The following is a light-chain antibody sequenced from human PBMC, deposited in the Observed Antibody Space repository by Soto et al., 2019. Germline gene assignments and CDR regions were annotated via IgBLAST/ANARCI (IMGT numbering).Light chain of an antibody. CDR3: QQYDNLGT. J-gene: IGKJ1*01. Sequence: DIQMTQSPSTLSASIGDRVTITCRASQSINNWLAWYQQKPGKAPNLLIYDASSLESGVSSRFSGSGSGTEFTLTISSLRPDDFATYYCQQYDNLGTFGQGTKVDIK. V-gene: IGKV1-5*01. CDR2: DAS. CDR1: QSINNW.